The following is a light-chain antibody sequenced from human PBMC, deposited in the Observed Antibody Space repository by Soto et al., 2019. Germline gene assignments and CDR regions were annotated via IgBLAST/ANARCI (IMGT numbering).Light chain of an antibody. J-gene: IGKJ1*01. CDR1: QTVSSNY. CDR3: QQYGGLPRT. V-gene: IGKV3-20*01. CDR2: GAS. Sequence: EILLTQSPDTLSLSPGERATLSSRASQTVSSNYLAWCQQRPGQAPRLLIYGASTRAAGIPDRFSGSGSGTDFTLTITRLEPEDSAVYYCQQYGGLPRTFGQGTKVDIK.